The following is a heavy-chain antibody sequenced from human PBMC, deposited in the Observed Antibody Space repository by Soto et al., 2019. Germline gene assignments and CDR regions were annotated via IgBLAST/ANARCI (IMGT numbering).Heavy chain of an antibody. Sequence: SGPTLVNPTQNLTLTCTFSGFSLSTSGVGVGWIRQPPGNALEWLALIYWDDDKRYSPSLKSRLTITKDTSKNQVVLTMTNMDPVDTATYYCARGIVVVPAASNWFDPWGQGTLVTVSS. CDR1: GFSLSTSGVG. CDR3: ARGIVVVPAASNWFDP. CDR2: IYWDDDK. D-gene: IGHD2-2*01. J-gene: IGHJ5*02. V-gene: IGHV2-5*02.